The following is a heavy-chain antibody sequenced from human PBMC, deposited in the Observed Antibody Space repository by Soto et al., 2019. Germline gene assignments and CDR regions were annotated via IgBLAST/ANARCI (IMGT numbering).Heavy chain of an antibody. J-gene: IGHJ6*02. CDR3: ARETYYDFWSGPEPKNSYGMDV. D-gene: IGHD3-3*01. CDR1: GFTFSSYW. Sequence: GGSLRLSCAASGFTFSSYWMHWVRQAPGKGLVWVSRINSDGSSTGYADSVKGRFTISRDNAKNTLYLQMNSLRAEDTAVYYCARETYYDFWSGPEPKNSYGMDVWGQGTTVTVS. CDR2: INSDGSST. V-gene: IGHV3-74*01.